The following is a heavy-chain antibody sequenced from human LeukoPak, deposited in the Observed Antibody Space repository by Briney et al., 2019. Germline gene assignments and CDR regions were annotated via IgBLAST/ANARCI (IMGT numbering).Heavy chain of an antibody. CDR2: LYRSRGT. CDR1: GDSVRSSVSGDSR. Sequence: PWETLSLTCAVSGDSVRSSVSGDSRWNWGRQTPGRGLEWIGELYRSRGTHYNTALRRRVTMSVDKSKNHLSLNARSVTAADTAVYYCVRDFDDGNYALRYWGQGTLVTVSS. J-gene: IGHJ4*02. CDR3: VRDFDDGNYALRY. V-gene: IGHV4-4*02. D-gene: IGHD4-17*01.